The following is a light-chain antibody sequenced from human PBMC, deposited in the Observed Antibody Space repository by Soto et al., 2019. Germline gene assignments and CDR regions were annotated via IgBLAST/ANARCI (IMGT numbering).Light chain of an antibody. J-gene: IGLJ1*01. CDR3: SSFTSSNTYV. CDR2: EVS. CDR1: SSDVGSYNR. V-gene: IGLV2-18*02. Sequence: QSALTQPPSVSGSPGQSVTISCTGTSSDVGSYNRVSWYQQPPGTAPKVIIYEVSNRPSGVPDRFSGSKSGNTASLTISGLQPEDEADYYCSSFTSSNTYVFGTGTKLTVL.